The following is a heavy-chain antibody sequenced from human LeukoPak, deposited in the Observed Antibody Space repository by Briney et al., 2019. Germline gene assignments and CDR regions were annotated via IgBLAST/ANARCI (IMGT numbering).Heavy chain of an antibody. V-gene: IGHV3-30*04. CDR2: ISYDGSNK. CDR3: AREKDSSGWYYYYYYYMDV. Sequence: GGSLRLSRAASGFTFSSYAMHWVRQAPGKGLEWVAVISYDGSNKYYADSVKGRFTISRDNSKNTLYLQMNSLRAEDTAVYYCAREKDSSGWYYYYYYYMDVWGKGTTVTVSS. D-gene: IGHD6-19*01. J-gene: IGHJ6*03. CDR1: GFTFSSYA.